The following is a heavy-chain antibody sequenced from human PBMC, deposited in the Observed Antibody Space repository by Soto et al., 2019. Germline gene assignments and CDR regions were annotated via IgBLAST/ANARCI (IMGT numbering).Heavy chain of an antibody. J-gene: IGHJ4*02. D-gene: IGHD5-12*01. Sequence: SETLSLTCTVSGDSISSGGYYWSWIRQHPGKGLEWIGYIYYGGSTYNNPSLKGRPTISVDTSKNQFSLKVSSVTAADTAVYFCARDRSRGYGRFDYWGQGTLVTVSA. CDR1: GDSISSGGYY. V-gene: IGHV4-31*03. CDR2: IYYGGST. CDR3: ARDRSRGYGRFDY.